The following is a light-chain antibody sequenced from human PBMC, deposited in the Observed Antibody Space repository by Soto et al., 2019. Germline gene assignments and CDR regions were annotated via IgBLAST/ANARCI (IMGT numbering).Light chain of an antibody. Sequence: DIQMTQSPSTLSASVGDRVTITCLASQSISSWLAWYQQKPGKAPKLLIYKASSLESGVPSRFSGSGSGTEFTLTISSLQPDDFATYFCQQYSGYPFTFGPGTKVDIK. CDR2: KAS. CDR3: QQYSGYPFT. CDR1: QSISSW. V-gene: IGKV1-5*03. J-gene: IGKJ3*01.